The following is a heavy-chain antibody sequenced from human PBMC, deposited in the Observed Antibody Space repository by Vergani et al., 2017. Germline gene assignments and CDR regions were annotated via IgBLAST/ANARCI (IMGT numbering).Heavy chain of an antibody. CDR2: IKSDGSIT. V-gene: IGHV3-74*03. J-gene: IGHJ5*01. D-gene: IGHD3-9*01. CDR1: GFSFNSYW. Sequence: DVHLAESGGGFFQPGGSLRLSCLASGFSFNSYWMHWVRQVPGKGLFWVSRIKSDGSITAYADSVKGRFTISRDNAQNTLYLQMNSLRVEDTGVYYCARARCIETCYMSNWLDSWGQGTLVTVSS. CDR3: ARARCIETCYMSNWLDS.